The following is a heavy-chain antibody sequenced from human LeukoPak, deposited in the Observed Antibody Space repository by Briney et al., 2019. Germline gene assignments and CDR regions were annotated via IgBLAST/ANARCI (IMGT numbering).Heavy chain of an antibody. D-gene: IGHD2-2*01. CDR2: IKQDGSAK. CDR1: GFTFRDYW. J-gene: IGHJ4*02. V-gene: IGHV3-7*01. Sequence: GGSLRLSCTASGFTFRDYWMTWVRQAPGKGLEWVANIKQDGSAKYYVDSVKGRFTISRANAKNSLYLQMDSLRVEDAATYYCARWRGSTSERSDYWGQGTLVTVSS. CDR3: ARWRGSTSERSDY.